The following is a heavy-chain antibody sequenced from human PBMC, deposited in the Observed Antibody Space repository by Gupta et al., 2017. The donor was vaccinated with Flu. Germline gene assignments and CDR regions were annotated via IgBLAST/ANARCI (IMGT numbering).Heavy chain of an antibody. Sequence: EVQLVESGGGLVQPGGSLRLSCAASGFTFNNYEMTWVRQAPGKGLEWVSYISNIGGTTYYADSVKGRFTISRDNAKDSLYLQLNSLRVEDTALYYCARVGNGYHWRFDNWGQGTLVTVSS. D-gene: IGHD1-20*01. V-gene: IGHV3-48*03. J-gene: IGHJ5*02. CDR2: ISNIGGTT. CDR3: ARVGNGYHWRFDN. CDR1: GFTFNNYE.